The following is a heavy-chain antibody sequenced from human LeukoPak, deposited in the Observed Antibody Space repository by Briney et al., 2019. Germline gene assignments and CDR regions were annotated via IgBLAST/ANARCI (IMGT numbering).Heavy chain of an antibody. V-gene: IGHV3-23*01. CDR2: INSGGGTT. CDR3: AKGSYGAYGVFDC. Sequence: GGSLRLSCAASGFTFSSYAMSWVRQAPGKGLGWVSSINSGGGTTYYADSVKGRFTISRDNSKNTLFLQMNSLRAEDTAVYYCAKGSYGAYGVFDCWGQGTLVTVSS. J-gene: IGHJ4*02. CDR1: GFTFSSYA. D-gene: IGHD4-17*01.